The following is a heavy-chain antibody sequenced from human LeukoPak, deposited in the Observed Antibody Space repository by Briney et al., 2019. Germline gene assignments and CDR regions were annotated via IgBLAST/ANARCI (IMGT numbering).Heavy chain of an antibody. CDR1: GGSISSYY. CDR3: VPLAVPAATPPAFDI. Sequence: PSETLSLTCTVSGGSISSYYWSWIRQSPGKGLEWIGEINPSGSTNYNPSLKSRVTISVDRSKNQFSLKLSSVTAADTAVYYCVPLAVPAATPPAFDIWGQGTVVTVSS. J-gene: IGHJ3*02. CDR2: INPSGST. D-gene: IGHD2-2*01. V-gene: IGHV4-34*01.